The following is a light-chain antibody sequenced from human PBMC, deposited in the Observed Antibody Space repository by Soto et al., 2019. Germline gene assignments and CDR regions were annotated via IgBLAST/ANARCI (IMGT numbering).Light chain of an antibody. J-gene: IGKJ4*01. V-gene: IGKV4-1*01. CDR2: WAS. CDR1: QSVLYSSNNKNY. CDR3: QQYYSTPRT. Sequence: DIVMTQSPDSLAVSLGERATINCKSSQSVLYSSNNKNYLAWYQQKPGQPPKLLIYWASTRESGVPDRFSGGGSGTDFTLTISSLQAEDVAVYYGQQYYSTPRTCGGGTKVEI.